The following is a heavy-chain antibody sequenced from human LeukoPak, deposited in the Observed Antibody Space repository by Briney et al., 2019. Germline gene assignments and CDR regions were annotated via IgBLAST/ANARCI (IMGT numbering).Heavy chain of an antibody. CDR2: ISGSGGST. V-gene: IGHV3-23*01. D-gene: IGHD6-13*01. CDR1: GFTFRTAW. J-gene: IGHJ3*02. Sequence: GGSLRLSCAASGFTFRTAWMSWVRQAPGKGLEWVSAISGSGGSTYYADSVKGRFTIPRDNSKNTLYLQMNSLRAEDTAVYYCAKDYSSSWPRTDAFDIWGQGTMVTVSS. CDR3: AKDYSSSWPRTDAFDI.